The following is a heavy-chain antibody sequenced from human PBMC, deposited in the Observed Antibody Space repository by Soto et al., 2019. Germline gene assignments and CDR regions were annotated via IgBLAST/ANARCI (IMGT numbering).Heavy chain of an antibody. CDR2: IIPIAAIA. CDR1: GGTFSRYT. D-gene: IGHD3-10*01. J-gene: IGHJ5*02. Sequence: QVHLVQSGAEVKKPGSSVKVSCKASGGTFSRYTINWVRQAPGQGLEWMGRIIPIAAIANYTQKFQGRVTITEDKSSTTAYMELSSLRSDDTAVYYCARGSTIVRGAPSWFDPWGQGTLVTVSS. CDR3: ARGSTIVRGAPSWFDP. V-gene: IGHV1-69*02.